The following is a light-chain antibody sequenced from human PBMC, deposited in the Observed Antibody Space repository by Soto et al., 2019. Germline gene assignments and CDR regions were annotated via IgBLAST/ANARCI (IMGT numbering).Light chain of an antibody. Sequence: QSVLTQSSSASASLGSSVRLTCTLSSGHSTYIIAWHQQQPGKAPRYLMKLERSGSYNKGSGVPDRFSGSSSGADRYLTISNLQFEDEADYYCETWDSYTHVVFGGGTQLTVL. CDR3: ETWDSYTHVV. CDR1: SGHSTYI. CDR2: LERSGSY. J-gene: IGLJ7*01. V-gene: IGLV4-60*02.